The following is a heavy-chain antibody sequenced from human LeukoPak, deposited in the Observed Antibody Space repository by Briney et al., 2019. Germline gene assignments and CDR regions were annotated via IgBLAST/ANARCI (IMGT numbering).Heavy chain of an antibody. V-gene: IGHV4-59*12. CDR1: GGSISSYY. Sequence: SETLSLTCTVSGGSISSYYWSWIRQPPGKGLEWIGYIYYSGSTNYNPSLKSRVTISVDTSKNQFSLKLSSVTAADTAVYYCASNSYDSSGYYLRFDPWGQGTLVTVSS. J-gene: IGHJ5*02. CDR2: IYYSGST. CDR3: ASNSYDSSGYYLRFDP. D-gene: IGHD3-22*01.